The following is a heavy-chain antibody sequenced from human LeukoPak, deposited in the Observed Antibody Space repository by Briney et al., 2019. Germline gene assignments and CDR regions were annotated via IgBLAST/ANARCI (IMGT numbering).Heavy chain of an antibody. Sequence: PSETLSLTCTVSGGSIGSSSYYWAWIRQPPGKGPEWIGSIYYSGSTYYNPSLKSRVTISIETSKNKFSLKVNSVTAADTAVYYCARQTWIELWHFDYWGQGALVTVSS. CDR3: ARQTWIELWHFDY. D-gene: IGHD5-18*01. CDR1: GGSIGSSSYY. J-gene: IGHJ4*02. V-gene: IGHV4-39*01. CDR2: IYYSGST.